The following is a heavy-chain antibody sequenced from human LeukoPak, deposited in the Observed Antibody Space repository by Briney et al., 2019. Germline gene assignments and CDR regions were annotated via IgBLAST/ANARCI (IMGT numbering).Heavy chain of an antibody. CDR3: LRGGGSGSYGYFQH. J-gene: IGHJ1*01. D-gene: IGHD3-10*01. Sequence: QPGGSLRLSCAASGFTFSSYWMHWVRQTPGKGLVWLSRIIGDGSSTNYAESVKGRFTISRDNAKNTVYLQMNSLRDEDTAAYYCLRGGGSGSYGYFQHWGQGTLVTVSS. V-gene: IGHV3-74*01. CDR1: GFTFSSYW. CDR2: IIGDGSST.